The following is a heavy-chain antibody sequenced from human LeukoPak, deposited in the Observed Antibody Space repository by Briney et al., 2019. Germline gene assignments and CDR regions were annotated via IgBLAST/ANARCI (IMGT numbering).Heavy chain of an antibody. Sequence: PGGSLRLSCAASGFTFSSYEMNWVRQAPGKGLQWVSYISSSGSTTYYAASVKGRFTISRDNAKNSLYLQMNSLRVEDTAVYYCASQKGRIAVAVDYWGQGTLVTVSS. D-gene: IGHD6-19*01. V-gene: IGHV3-48*03. CDR1: GFTFSSYE. CDR3: ASQKGRIAVAVDY. CDR2: ISSSGSTT. J-gene: IGHJ4*02.